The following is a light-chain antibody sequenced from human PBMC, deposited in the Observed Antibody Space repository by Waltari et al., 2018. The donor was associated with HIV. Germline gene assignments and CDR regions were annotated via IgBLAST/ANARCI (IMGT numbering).Light chain of an antibody. V-gene: IGKV1-39*01. Sequence: DIQMTQSPSSLSASVGDRVTITCRASQSISNYLNWYQQKPGKAPKLLIYAASSLQSGVPSRFSGSVSGTDFTLTISSLQPEDFATYYCQQSYSTREFTFGPGTKVDIK. CDR2: AAS. CDR1: QSISNY. J-gene: IGKJ3*01. CDR3: QQSYSTREFT.